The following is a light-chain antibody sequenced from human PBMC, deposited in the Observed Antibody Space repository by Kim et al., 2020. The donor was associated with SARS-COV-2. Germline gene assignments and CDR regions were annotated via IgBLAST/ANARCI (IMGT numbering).Light chain of an antibody. V-gene: IGLV2-8*01. Sequence: QSALTQPPSASGSPGLSVTISCTGTSSDVGGYNYVSWYQQHPGKAPKLMIYEVSKRPSGVPDRFSGSKSGNTASLTVSGLQAEDEADYYCSSYAGSNNSNVVFGGGTQLTVL. J-gene: IGLJ2*01. CDR3: SSYAGSNNSNVV. CDR2: EVS. CDR1: SSDVGGYNY.